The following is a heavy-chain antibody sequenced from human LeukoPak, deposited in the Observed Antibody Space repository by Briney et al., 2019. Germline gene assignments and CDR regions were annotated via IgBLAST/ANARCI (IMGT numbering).Heavy chain of an antibody. D-gene: IGHD3-10*01. J-gene: IGHJ4*02. Sequence: SETLSLTCAVYGGSFSGYYWSWIRPPPGKGLEWIGEINHSGSTNYNPSLKSRVTISVDTSKNQFSLKLSSVTAADTAVYYCARVPRRYGSGSYPDYWGQGTLVTVSS. CDR1: GGSFSGYY. CDR2: INHSGST. CDR3: ARVPRRYGSGSYPDY. V-gene: IGHV4-34*01.